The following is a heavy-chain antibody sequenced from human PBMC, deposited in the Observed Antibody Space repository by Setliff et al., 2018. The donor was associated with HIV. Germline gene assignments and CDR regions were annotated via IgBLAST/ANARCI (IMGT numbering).Heavy chain of an antibody. Sequence: PSETLSLTCTVSGGSINYYYWNWIRQPAGKGLEWIGRVYITGMTNYNPSLKSRVTISLDTSKSQFSLKLSSVTAADTAVYYCARLDSLMASFDFWGQGAPVTVSS. D-gene: IGHD3-9*01. J-gene: IGHJ4*02. CDR3: ARLDSLMASFDF. CDR1: GGSINYYY. CDR2: VYITGMT. V-gene: IGHV4-4*07.